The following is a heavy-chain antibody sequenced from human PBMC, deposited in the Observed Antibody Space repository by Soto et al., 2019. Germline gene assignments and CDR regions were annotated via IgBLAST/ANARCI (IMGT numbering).Heavy chain of an antibody. D-gene: IGHD2-2*01. Sequence: ASVKVSFKASGYTFSDDDLNWLRQAAGQGLEWLGWMNPDTSNTVYAQKFRGRVTMTSDTSTSTAFLELTGLTSDDTAVYYCARAYLLQPGSDIKRDSGIDIWG. CDR2: MNPDTSNT. CDR1: GYTFSDDD. CDR3: ARAYLLQPGSDIKRDSGIDI. V-gene: IGHV1-8*01. J-gene: IGHJ6*02.